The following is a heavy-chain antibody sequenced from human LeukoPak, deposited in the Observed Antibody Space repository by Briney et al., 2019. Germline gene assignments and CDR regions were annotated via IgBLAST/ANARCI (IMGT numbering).Heavy chain of an antibody. CDR1: GGSFSGYY. CDR3: ARGAGTARNYYYYYMDV. D-gene: IGHD2-21*02. V-gene: IGHV4-34*01. Sequence: SETLSLTCAVYGGSFSGYYWSWIRQPPGKGLEWIGEINHGGSTNYNPSLKNRITISVDTSKNQFSLKLSSVTAADTAVYYCARGAGTARNYYYYYMDVWGKGTTVTVYS. J-gene: IGHJ6*03. CDR2: INHGGST.